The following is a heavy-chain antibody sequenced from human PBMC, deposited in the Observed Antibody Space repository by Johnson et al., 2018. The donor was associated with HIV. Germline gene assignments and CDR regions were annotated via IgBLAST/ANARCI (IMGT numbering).Heavy chain of an antibody. CDR1: GFTFNTYG. J-gene: IGHJ3*02. Sequence: QVQLVESGGGVVHHGGSLRLSCAASGFTFNTYGMHWVRQAPGKGLEWVAFIRYDGGTKYYADSLKGRFTISRDNSKNTLYLQMNILRAEDTAVYFCAKEAYYVEAFDIWGQGTMVTVSS. CDR3: AKEAYYVEAFDI. V-gene: IGHV3-30*02. D-gene: IGHD3-16*01. CDR2: IRYDGGTK.